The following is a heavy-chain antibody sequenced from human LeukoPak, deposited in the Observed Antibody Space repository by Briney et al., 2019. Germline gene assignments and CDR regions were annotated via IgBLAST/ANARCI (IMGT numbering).Heavy chain of an antibody. V-gene: IGHV4-34*01. D-gene: IGHD3-22*01. CDR3: ARGLIYYYDSSGYYEGYYYYGMDV. CDR2: INHSGST. CDR1: GGSISSYY. Sequence: LSLTCTVSGGSISSYYWSWIRQPPGKGLEWIGEINHSGSTNYNPSLKSRVTISVDTSKNQFSLKLSSVTAADTAVYYCARGLIYYYDSSGYYEGYYYYGMDVWGQGTTVTVSS. J-gene: IGHJ6*02.